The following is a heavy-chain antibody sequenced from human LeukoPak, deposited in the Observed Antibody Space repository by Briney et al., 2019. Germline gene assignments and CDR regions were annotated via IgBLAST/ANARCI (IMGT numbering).Heavy chain of an antibody. CDR1: GGSISSGGYY. CDR3: ASVGDYGFDP. V-gene: IGHV4-31*03. CDR2: IYYSGST. D-gene: IGHD4-17*01. J-gene: IGHJ5*02. Sequence: PSQTLSLTCTVSGGSISSGGYYWSRIRQHPGKGLEWIGYIYYSGSTYYNPSLKSRVTISVDTSKNQSSLKLSSVTAADTAVYYCASVGDYGFDPWGQGTLVTVSS.